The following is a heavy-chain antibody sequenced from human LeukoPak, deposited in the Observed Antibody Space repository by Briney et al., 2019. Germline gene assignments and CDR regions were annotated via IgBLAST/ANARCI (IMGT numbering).Heavy chain of an antibody. CDR3: ARSHPQNYYDSSGYYVYFDY. CDR2: ISAYNGNT. D-gene: IGHD3-22*01. V-gene: IGHV1-18*01. Sequence: GASVKVSCKASGYTFTSYGISWVRQAPGQGLEWMGWISAYNGNTNYAQKLQGRVTMTTDTSTSTAYMELSSLRSEDTAVYYCARSHPQNYYDSSGYYVYFDYWGQGTLVTVSS. CDR1: GYTFTSYG. J-gene: IGHJ4*02.